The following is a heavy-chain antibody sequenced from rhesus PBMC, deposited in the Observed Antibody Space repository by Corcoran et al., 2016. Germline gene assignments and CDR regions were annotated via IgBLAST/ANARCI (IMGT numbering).Heavy chain of an antibody. J-gene: IGHJ4*01. D-gene: IGHD6-25*01. CDR1: GGSISDSYR. CDR2: LYGSSTST. Sequence: QVQLQESGPGVVKPSETLSLTCAVSGGSISDSYRWSWIRQPPGKGLEWIGYLYGSSTSTNYNPPLKSRVTISKDTSKNQFSLKLSSVTAADTAVYYCARVSGSRAIDYWGQGVLVTVSS. CDR3: ARVSGSRAIDY. V-gene: IGHV4S10*01.